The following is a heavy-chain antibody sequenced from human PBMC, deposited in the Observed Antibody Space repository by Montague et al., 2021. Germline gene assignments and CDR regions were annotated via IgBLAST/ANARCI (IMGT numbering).Heavy chain of an antibody. D-gene: IGHD4-17*01. CDR3: TKDQDDYGDYVDWVDT. CDR1: GFPFSSYA. V-gene: IGHV3-23*01. J-gene: IGHJ5*02. CDR2: ITGGGST. Sequence: SLRLSCAASGFPFSSYAMSWVRQAPGKGLKWVSSITGGGSTYYADSVTGRFTIPRDNSKNTLYLQMNSLRAKDTAVYYCTKDQDDYGDYVDWVDTWGQGTLVTVSS.